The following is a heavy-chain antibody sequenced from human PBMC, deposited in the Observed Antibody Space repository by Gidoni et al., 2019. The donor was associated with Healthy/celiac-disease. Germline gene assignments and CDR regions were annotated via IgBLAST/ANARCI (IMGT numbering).Heavy chain of an antibody. CDR1: GFTFSSYS. J-gene: IGHJ4*02. Sequence: EVQLVESGGGLVKPGGSLRRSCAASGFTFSSYSMNWVRQAPGKGLEWVSSISSSSSYIYYADSVKGRFTISRDNAKNSLYLQMNSLRAEDTAVYYCARAKTTYYYGSGSDYYFDYWGQGTLVTVSS. CDR3: ARAKTTYYYGSGSDYYFDY. D-gene: IGHD3-10*01. V-gene: IGHV3-21*01. CDR2: ISSSSSYI.